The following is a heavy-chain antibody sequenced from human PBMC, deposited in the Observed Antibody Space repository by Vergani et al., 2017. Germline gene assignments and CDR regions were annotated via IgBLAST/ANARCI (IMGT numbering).Heavy chain of an antibody. J-gene: IGHJ4*02. CDR3: ARGDCSVGSCPERYYFDY. CDR2: IYHSGST. V-gene: IGHV4-30-2*01. Sequence: QLQLQESGSGLVKPSQTLSLTCAVSGGSISSGGYSWSWIRQPPGKGLEWIGYIYHSGSTYYNPSLKSRVTISVDRSKNQFSLKLSSVTAADTAVYYCARGDCSVGSCPERYYFDYWGQGTLVTVSS. CDR1: GGSISSGGYS. D-gene: IGHD2-15*01.